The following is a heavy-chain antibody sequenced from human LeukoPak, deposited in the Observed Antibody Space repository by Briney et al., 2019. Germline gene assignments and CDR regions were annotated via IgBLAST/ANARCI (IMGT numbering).Heavy chain of an antibody. CDR2: ISGSGGST. Sequence: QPGGSLRLSCAASGFTLSSYAMSWVRQAPGKGLEWVSAISGSGGSTYYADSVKGRFTISRDNAKSSVYLQMNSLRAEDTALYYCARGLATAAAYWGQGTLVTVSS. CDR1: GFTLSSYA. CDR3: ARGLATAAAY. V-gene: IGHV3-23*01. J-gene: IGHJ4*02. D-gene: IGHD6-13*01.